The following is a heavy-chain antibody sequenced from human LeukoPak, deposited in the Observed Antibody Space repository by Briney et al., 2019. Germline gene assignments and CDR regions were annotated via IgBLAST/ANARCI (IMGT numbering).Heavy chain of an antibody. D-gene: IGHD5-24*01. V-gene: IGHV6-1*01. CDR2: TYHRSKWYN. J-gene: IGHJ4*02. CDR1: GDSVSSNSAA. Sequence: SQTLSLTCDISGDSVSSNSAAWNWIRQSPLRGLEWLGRTYHRSKWYNDYAVSVKSRITINPDTSKSQFSLQLNSVTPEDTAVYYCTRGAPVGSSREFDYWGQGTLVTVSS. CDR3: TRGAPVGSSREFDY.